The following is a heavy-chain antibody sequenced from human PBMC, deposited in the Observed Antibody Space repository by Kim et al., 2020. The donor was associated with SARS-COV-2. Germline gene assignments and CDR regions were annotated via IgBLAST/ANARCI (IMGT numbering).Heavy chain of an antibody. V-gene: IGHV4-34*01. D-gene: IGHD3-10*01. Sequence: SETLSLTCAVYGGSFSGYYWSWIRQPPGKGLEWIGEINHSGSTNYNPSLKSRVTISVDTSKNQFSLKLSSVTAADTAVYYCANVLLWFGGGYYFDYWGQGTLVTVSS. CDR1: GGSFSGYY. CDR2: INHSGST. CDR3: ANVLLWFGGGYYFDY. J-gene: IGHJ4*02.